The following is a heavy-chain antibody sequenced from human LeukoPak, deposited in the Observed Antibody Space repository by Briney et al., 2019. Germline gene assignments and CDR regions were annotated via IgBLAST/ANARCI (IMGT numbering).Heavy chain of an antibody. D-gene: IGHD2-2*01. CDR2: ISSSSSYT. J-gene: IGHJ4*02. CDR3: ARDLAPRSSIDY. CDR1: GFTFSSYS. V-gene: IGHV3-21*01. Sequence: GGSLRLSCAASGFTFSSYSMNWVRQAPGKGLEWVSSISSSSSYTYYADSVKGRFTISRDNAKNSLYLQMNSLRAEDTAVYYCARDLAPRSSIDYWGQGTLVTVSS.